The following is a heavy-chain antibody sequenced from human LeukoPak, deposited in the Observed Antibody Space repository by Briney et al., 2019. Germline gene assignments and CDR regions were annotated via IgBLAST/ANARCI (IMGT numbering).Heavy chain of an antibody. CDR3: AGLSYSSSWYVDY. Sequence: SETLSLTCTVSGGSISSSSYYWGWIRQPPGKGLEWIGSIYYSGSTYYNPSLKSRVTISVDTSKNQFSLKLSSVTAADTAVYYCAGLSYSSSWYVDYWGQGTLVTVSS. CDR2: IYYSGST. J-gene: IGHJ4*02. CDR1: GGSISSSSYY. D-gene: IGHD6-13*01. V-gene: IGHV4-39*01.